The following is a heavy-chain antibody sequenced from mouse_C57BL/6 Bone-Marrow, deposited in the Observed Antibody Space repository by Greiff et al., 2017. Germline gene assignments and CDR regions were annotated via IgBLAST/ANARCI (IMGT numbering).Heavy chain of an antibody. CDR2: IWRGGST. V-gene: IGHV2-5*01. D-gene: IGHD1-1*01. CDR1: GFSLTSYG. J-gene: IGHJ3*01. CDR3: AKKGYYGSAWFAY. Sequence: VKLVESGPGLVQPSQSLSITCTVSGFSLTSYGVHWVRQSPGKGLEWLGVIWRGGSTDYNAAFMSRLSITKDNSKSQVFFKMNSLQADDTAIYYCAKKGYYGSAWFAYWGQGTLVTVSA.